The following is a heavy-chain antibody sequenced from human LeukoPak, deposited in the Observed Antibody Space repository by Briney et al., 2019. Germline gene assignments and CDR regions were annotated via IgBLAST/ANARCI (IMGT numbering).Heavy chain of an antibody. Sequence: SETLSLTCAVYGGSLSAYYWTWIRQPPGKGLEWIGEINHGGSTNYNPSLKSRVTISIDTFKNQFSLKLSSVTAADTAVYYCARYLDYGGNSRVFQHWGQGTLVTVSS. D-gene: IGHD4-23*01. CDR3: ARYLDYGGNSRVFQH. CDR2: INHGGST. V-gene: IGHV4-34*01. CDR1: GGSLSAYY. J-gene: IGHJ1*01.